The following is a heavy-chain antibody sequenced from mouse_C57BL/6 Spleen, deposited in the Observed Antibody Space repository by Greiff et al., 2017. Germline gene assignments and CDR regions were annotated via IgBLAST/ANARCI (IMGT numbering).Heavy chain of an antibody. CDR2: ISDGGSYT. J-gene: IGHJ2*01. Sequence: DVHLVESGGGLVKPGGSLKLSCAASGFTFSSYAMSWVRQTPEKRLEWVATISDGGSYTYYPDNVKGRFTISRDNAKNNLYLQMSHLKSEDTAMYYCARLIYSLDYWGQGTTLTVSS. V-gene: IGHV5-4*01. D-gene: IGHD2-1*01. CDR3: ARLIYSLDY. CDR1: GFTFSSYA.